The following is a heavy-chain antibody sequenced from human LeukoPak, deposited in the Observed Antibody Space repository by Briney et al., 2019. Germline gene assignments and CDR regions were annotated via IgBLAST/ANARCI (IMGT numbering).Heavy chain of an antibody. J-gene: IGHJ4*02. CDR2: INHSGST. Sequence: SETLSLTCAVYGGSFSGYYWSWIRQPPGKGLEWIGEINHSGSTNYNPSLKSRVTISVDTSKNQFSLKLSSVTAADTAVYYCARGDSSSWLFDYWGQGTLVTVSP. V-gene: IGHV4-34*01. D-gene: IGHD6-13*01. CDR3: ARGDSSSWLFDY. CDR1: GGSFSGYY.